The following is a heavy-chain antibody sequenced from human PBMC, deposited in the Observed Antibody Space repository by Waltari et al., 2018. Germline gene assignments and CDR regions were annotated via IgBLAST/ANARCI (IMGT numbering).Heavy chain of an antibody. Sequence: QVQLVQSGAEVKKPGASVKVSCKVSGSTLPELSMHLVRQAPGKGLEWMGGFGPEDGEKSYEKKFQGRVTMTEETSTDTAYMELSSLRSEDTAVYYCATGTQTVFPETWGQGTLVTVSS. CDR1: GSTLPELS. CDR3: ATGTQTVFPET. D-gene: IGHD2-21*01. V-gene: IGHV1-24*01. J-gene: IGHJ5*02. CDR2: FGPEDGEK.